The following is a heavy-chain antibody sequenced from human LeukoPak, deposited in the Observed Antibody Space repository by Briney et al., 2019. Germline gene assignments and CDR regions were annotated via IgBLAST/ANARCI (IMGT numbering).Heavy chain of an antibody. J-gene: IGHJ4*02. CDR1: GFTSSSYA. D-gene: IGHD3-22*01. Sequence: GGSLRLSCAASGFTSSSYAMSWVRQAPGKGLEWVSAISGSGGSTYYADSAKGRFTISRDNSKNTLYLQMNSLRAEDTAVYYCAKDYDSSGYYYYFDYWGQGILVTVSS. CDR2: ISGSGGST. CDR3: AKDYDSSGYYYYFDY. V-gene: IGHV3-23*01.